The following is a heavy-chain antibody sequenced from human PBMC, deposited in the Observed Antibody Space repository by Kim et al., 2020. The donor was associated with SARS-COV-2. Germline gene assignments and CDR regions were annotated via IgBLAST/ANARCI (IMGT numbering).Heavy chain of an antibody. V-gene: IGHV5-10-1*01. Sequence: YSPAVQGHVTISADKSISTAYLQWSSLKASDTAMYYCARSPCGAGDGMDVWGQGTTVTVSS. J-gene: IGHJ6*02. D-gene: IGHD2-21*01. CDR3: ARSPCGAGDGMDV.